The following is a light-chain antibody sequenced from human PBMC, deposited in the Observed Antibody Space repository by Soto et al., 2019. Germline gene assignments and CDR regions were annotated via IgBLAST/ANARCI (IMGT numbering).Light chain of an antibody. J-gene: IGLJ1*01. CDR1: SSDVGSYNV. Sequence: QSALTQPASVSGSPGQSITISCTGTSSDVGSYNVVSWYQQHPGKAPKLLIYEVSKRPSGVSDRFSGSKSGSTASLTISGLQAEDEADYHCCSYAGSSSAYVFGTGTKVTVL. V-gene: IGLV2-23*02. CDR3: CSYAGSSSAYV. CDR2: EVS.